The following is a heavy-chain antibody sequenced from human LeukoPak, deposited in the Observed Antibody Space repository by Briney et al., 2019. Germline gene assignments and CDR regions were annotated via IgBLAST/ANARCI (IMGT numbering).Heavy chain of an antibody. CDR1: GGSFSGYY. CDR3: ARGSIPRNYFDY. CDR2: INHSGST. J-gene: IGHJ4*02. V-gene: IGHV4-34*01. Sequence: SETLSLTCAVYGGSFSGYYWSWIRQPPGKGLEWIGEINHSGSTNYNPSLKSRVTISVDTSKNQFSLKLCSVTAADTAVYYCARGSIPRNYFDYWGQGTLVTVSS. D-gene: IGHD6-6*01.